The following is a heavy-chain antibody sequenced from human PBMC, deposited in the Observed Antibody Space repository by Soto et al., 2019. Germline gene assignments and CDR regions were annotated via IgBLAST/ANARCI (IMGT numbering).Heavy chain of an antibody. CDR2: ISYRGNT. CDR3: ARMSATGTRWFDP. D-gene: IGHD6-13*01. CDR1: GGSFSSGAYH. Sequence: SDTLSLTCTVSGGSFSSGAYHWGWIRQYPGKGLEWIGSISYRGNTYYNPSLKSRLSMSVDTSKNQFSLNLTSVTAADTAVYFCARMSATGTRWFDPWGQGXQVTVYS. J-gene: IGHJ5*02. V-gene: IGHV4-31*03.